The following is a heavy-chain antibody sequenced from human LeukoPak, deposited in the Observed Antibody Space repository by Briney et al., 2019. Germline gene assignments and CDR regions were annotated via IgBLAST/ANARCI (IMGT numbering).Heavy chain of an antibody. D-gene: IGHD5-18*01. CDR3: ARVGLIQLWLREGYYFDY. CDR1: GFTFSSHE. Sequence: GGSLRLSCAASGFTFSSHEMNWVRQAPGKGLEWVSYISSSGSTIYYADSVKGRFTISRDNAKNSLYLQMNSLRAEDTAVYYCARVGLIQLWLREGYYFDYWGQGTLVTVSS. V-gene: IGHV3-48*03. CDR2: ISSSGSTI. J-gene: IGHJ4*02.